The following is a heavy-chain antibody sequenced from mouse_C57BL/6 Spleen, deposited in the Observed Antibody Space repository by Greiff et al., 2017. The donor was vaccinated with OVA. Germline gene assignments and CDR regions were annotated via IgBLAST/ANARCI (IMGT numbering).Heavy chain of an antibody. Sequence: EVQLQQSGPELVKPGASVKISCKASGYTFTDYYMNWVKQSHGKSLEWIGDINPNNGGTSYNQKFKGKATLTVDKSSSPAYMALRSLTSEDSAVLYRGRNGNNHDEAMEDGGKGKKGNVSA. D-gene: IGHD2-1*01. J-gene: IGHJ4*01. CDR1: GYTFTDYY. CDR3: GRNGNNHDEAMED. V-gene: IGHV1-26*01. CDR2: INPNNGGT.